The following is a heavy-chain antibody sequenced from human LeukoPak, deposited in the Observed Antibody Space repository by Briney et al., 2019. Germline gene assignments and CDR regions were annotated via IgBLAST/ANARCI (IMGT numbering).Heavy chain of an antibody. V-gene: IGHV3-53*04. CDR1: GFTVSSNY. J-gene: IGHJ4*02. Sequence: GGSLRLSCAASGFTVSSNYMSWVRQAPGKGLEWVSVIYSGGSTYYADSVKGRFTISRHNSKNTLYLQMNSLRAEDTAVYYCARHYYDSSGYWTYYFDYWGQGTLVTVSS. CDR2: IYSGGST. CDR3: ARHYYDSSGYWTYYFDY. D-gene: IGHD3-22*01.